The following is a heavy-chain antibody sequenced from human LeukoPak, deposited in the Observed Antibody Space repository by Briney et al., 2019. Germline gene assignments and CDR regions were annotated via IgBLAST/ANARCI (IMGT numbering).Heavy chain of an antibody. D-gene: IGHD6-19*01. CDR2: INAGNGNT. J-gene: IGHJ4*02. CDR3: ARAQYSSGWYARY. Sequence: GASVKVSCNASGYTFTGYYMHWVRQAPGQRLEWMGWINAGNGNTKYSQEFQGRVTITRDTSASTAYMELSSLRSEDMAVYYCARAQYSSGWYARYWGQGTLVTVSS. CDR1: GYTFTGYY. V-gene: IGHV1-3*03.